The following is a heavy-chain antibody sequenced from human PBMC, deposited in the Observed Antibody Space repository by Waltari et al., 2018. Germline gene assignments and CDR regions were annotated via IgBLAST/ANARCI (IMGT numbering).Heavy chain of an antibody. CDR3: ARGITIFGVVIKN. D-gene: IGHD3-3*01. J-gene: IGHJ4*02. V-gene: IGHV4-39*01. CDR2: IYYSGST. Sequence: QLQLQESGPGLVKPSETLSLTCTVSGGSISSSSYYWGWIRQPPGKGLEWIGSIYYSGSTYYNSSLKSRVTISVDTSKNQFSLNLSSVTAADTAVYFCARGITIFGVVIKNWGQGTLVTVSS. CDR1: GGSISSSSYY.